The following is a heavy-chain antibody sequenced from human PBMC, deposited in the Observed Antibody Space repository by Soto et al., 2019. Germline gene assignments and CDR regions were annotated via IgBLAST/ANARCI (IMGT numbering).Heavy chain of an antibody. Sequence: QVQLVESGGGLVKPGGSLRLSCAASGVTFSDYYMSWIRQAPGKGLEWVSYISSSGSTIYYADSVKGRFTISRDNAKYSLYLEMNSLSAEATAVYYCARDSGWNYVFDIWGQGTMVTVSS. CDR3: ARDSGWNYVFDI. CDR2: ISSSGSTI. D-gene: IGHD1-7*01. CDR1: GVTFSDYY. V-gene: IGHV3-11*01. J-gene: IGHJ3*02.